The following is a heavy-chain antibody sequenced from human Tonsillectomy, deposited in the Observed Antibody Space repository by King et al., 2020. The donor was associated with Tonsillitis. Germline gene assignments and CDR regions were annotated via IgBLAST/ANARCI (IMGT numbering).Heavy chain of an antibody. V-gene: IGHV1-46*01. J-gene: IGHJ4*02. D-gene: IGHD3-16*02. CDR2: INPSGGST. Sequence: GQLVQSGAEVKKPGASVKVSCKASGYTLSNHYMHWVRQAPGQGLEWMGIINPSGGSTKYAQKFQGRATMTRDTSTSTVYMELSSLGSEDTAVYYCARGDDHRVRANYRYYLDSWGQGTPVTVSS. CDR1: GYTLSNHY. CDR3: ARGDDHRVRANYRYYLDS.